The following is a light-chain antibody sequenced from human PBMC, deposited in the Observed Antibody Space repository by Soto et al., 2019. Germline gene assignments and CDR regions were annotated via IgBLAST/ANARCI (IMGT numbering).Light chain of an antibody. Sequence: DIQMTQSPSFLSASVGDRVTISCRASQAINTYLNWYQQKPGKAPKLLIYGTSDLQNGVPSRFSGGGSGTDFTLTISSLQPEDFATYYCQPSYSTLLITFGQGPRL. CDR3: QPSYSTLLIT. V-gene: IGKV1-39*01. CDR2: GTS. J-gene: IGKJ5*01. CDR1: QAINTY.